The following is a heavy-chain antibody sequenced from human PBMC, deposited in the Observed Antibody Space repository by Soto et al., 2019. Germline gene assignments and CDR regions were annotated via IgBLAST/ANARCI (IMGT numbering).Heavy chain of an antibody. Sequence: EVHLVESGGALVQPGGSLRLSCAASGFSFSTFEMNWVRQAPGKGLEWVAYINSGSDTIHYADSVRGRFTVSRDNAKNSLLLQMNSLRVEDTALDYCARDRAAGGYWGQGTLVTVSS. D-gene: IGHD6-13*01. V-gene: IGHV3-48*03. CDR1: GFSFSTFE. J-gene: IGHJ4*02. CDR3: ARDRAAGGY. CDR2: INSGSDTI.